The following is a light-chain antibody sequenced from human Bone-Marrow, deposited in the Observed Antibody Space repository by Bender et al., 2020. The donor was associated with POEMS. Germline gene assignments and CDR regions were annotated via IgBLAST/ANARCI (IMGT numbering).Light chain of an antibody. CDR1: NSDIGHYDY. V-gene: IGLV2-23*02. CDR2: DVT. J-gene: IGLJ3*02. CDR3: CSYAGLTTWV. Sequence: QSALTQPASVSGSPGQSITISCSGTNSDIGHYDYVSWYQQYPGKAPKLMIYDVTNRPSGVSNRFSGSKSGNTASLTISGLQAEDEADYYCCSYAGLTTWVFGGGTKLTVL.